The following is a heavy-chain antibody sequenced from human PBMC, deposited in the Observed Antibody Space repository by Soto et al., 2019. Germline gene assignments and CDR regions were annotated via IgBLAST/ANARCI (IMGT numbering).Heavy chain of an antibody. CDR2: IGAAGDT. J-gene: IGHJ3*02. D-gene: IGHD6-6*01. CDR1: GFTFGTYD. CDR3: VRSAPGAARQGFDT. Sequence: PGGSLRLSCAASGFTFGTYDMHWVRQATGEGLEWVSSIGAAGDTYYAASVKGRFTISRENAKNSFYLQMSCLRAGDTAVYYCVRSAPGAARQGFDTWGQGTMVTVSS. V-gene: IGHV3-13*01.